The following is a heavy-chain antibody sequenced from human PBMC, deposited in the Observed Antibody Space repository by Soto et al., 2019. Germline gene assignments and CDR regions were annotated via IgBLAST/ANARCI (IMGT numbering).Heavy chain of an antibody. CDR3: ARLPPAYNGFDP. Sequence: QLQLQESGPGLVKPSETLSLTCTVSGGSISSSSYYWGWIRQPPGKGLEWIGSIYYSGSTYYNPSPKSRVTISVDTSKNQFSLKLSSVTAADTAVYYCARLPPAYNGFDPWGQGTLVTVSS. CDR2: IYYSGST. J-gene: IGHJ5*02. V-gene: IGHV4-39*01. D-gene: IGHD2-2*01. CDR1: GGSISSSSYY.